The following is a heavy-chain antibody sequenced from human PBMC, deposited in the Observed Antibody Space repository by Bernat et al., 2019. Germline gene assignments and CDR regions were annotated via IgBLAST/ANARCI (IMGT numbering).Heavy chain of an antibody. CDR1: GGSISSSSYY. CDR3: AGQAGRSGGYCSSTACYTFDY. V-gene: IGHV4-39*01. D-gene: IGHD2-2*02. J-gene: IGHJ4*02. Sequence: QLQLQESGPGLVKPSETLSLTCTVSGGSISSSSYYWGWIRQPPGKGLEWIGSIYYSGSTYYNPSLKSRVTISVDTSKNPFSLKWSSVTAADTAVYYCAGQAGRSGGYCSSTACYTFDYWGQGTRVAVSS. CDR2: IYYSGST.